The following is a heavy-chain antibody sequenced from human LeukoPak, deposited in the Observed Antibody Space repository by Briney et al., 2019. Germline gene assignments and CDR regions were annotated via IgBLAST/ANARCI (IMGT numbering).Heavy chain of an antibody. D-gene: IGHD3-10*01. J-gene: IGHJ4*02. CDR2: INPNSGGT. CDR3: ARLNTYGGVRGVIGFDY. Sequence: ASVKVSCKASGGTFSSYAISWVRQAPGQGLEWMGWINPNSGGTNYAQKFQGRVTMTRDTSISAAYMELSRLRSDDTAVYYCARLNTYGGVRGVIGFDYWGQGTLVTVSS. CDR1: GGTFSSYA. V-gene: IGHV1-2*02.